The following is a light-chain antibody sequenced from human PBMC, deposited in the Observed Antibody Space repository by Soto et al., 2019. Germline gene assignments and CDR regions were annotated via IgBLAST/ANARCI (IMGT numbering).Light chain of an antibody. CDR2: EAS. CDR3: QQSDTTPWT. CDR1: QSISSY. V-gene: IGKV1-39*01. Sequence: DIQMTQSPSSLSASVGDRVTITCRASQSISSYLNWYQQKPGKAPKLLIYEASSLQSGVPSRFSGSGSGTDFTLTNSSLQPEDFATYYCQQSDTTPWTFGQGTRVEIK. J-gene: IGKJ1*01.